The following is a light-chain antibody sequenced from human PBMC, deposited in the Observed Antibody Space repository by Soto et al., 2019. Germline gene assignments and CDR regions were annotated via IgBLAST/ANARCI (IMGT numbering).Light chain of an antibody. J-gene: IGKJ5*01. Sequence: VVTQSPPTLSLSPGERATLSCRTSLSVSSYLAWYQQEPGQAPRLLIYDASNRATGIPARFTGSGSGTDFNLTISTLEPEDFAVYYCQQRQYWPPITFGQGTRLEIK. CDR2: DAS. CDR1: LSVSSY. CDR3: QQRQYWPPIT. V-gene: IGKV3-11*01.